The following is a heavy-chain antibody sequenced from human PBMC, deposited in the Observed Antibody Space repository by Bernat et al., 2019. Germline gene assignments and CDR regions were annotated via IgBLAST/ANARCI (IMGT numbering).Heavy chain of an antibody. CDR1: GFTFSDYD. Sequence: QVQLVESGGGLVKAGGSLRLSCAASGFTFSDYDMSWIRQVPGKGLEWVSYISSSSSYTNYADSVKGRFTISRDKAKNSLDLQMNSLRAEDTAVYYCARGLCCSGGSCQKYYFDYWGQGTMVTVSS. D-gene: IGHD2-15*01. CDR3: ARGLCCSGGSCQKYYFDY. CDR2: ISSSSSYT. J-gene: IGHJ4*02. V-gene: IGHV3-11*05.